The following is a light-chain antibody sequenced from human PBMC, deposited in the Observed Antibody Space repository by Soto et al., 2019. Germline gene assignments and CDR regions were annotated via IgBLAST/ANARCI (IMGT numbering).Light chain of an antibody. CDR1: QSVSSNY. Sequence: IVLTQSPGTLSLSPGERATLSCRASQSVSSNYLAWYQQKPGQAPRLLIYGASSRATGIPDRFSGSGSGADFTLTISRLEPEDFAVYFCQHYGNSLWTFGQGTKVDIK. J-gene: IGKJ1*01. V-gene: IGKV3-20*01. CDR2: GAS. CDR3: QHYGNSLWT.